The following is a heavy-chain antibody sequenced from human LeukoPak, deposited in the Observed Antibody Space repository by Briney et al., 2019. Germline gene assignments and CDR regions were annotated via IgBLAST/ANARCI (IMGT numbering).Heavy chain of an antibody. CDR2: ISSSSSYI. J-gene: IGHJ6*02. CDR1: GFTFSSYS. D-gene: IGHD6-13*01. V-gene: IGHV3-21*01. Sequence: GGSLRLSCAASGFTFSSYSMSWVRQAPGKGLEWVSSISSSSSYIYYADSVKGRFTISRDNAKSSLYLQMNSLRAEDTAVYYCARVIAAAGKNLYYYCGMDVWGQGTTVTVSS. CDR3: ARVIAAAGKNLYYYCGMDV.